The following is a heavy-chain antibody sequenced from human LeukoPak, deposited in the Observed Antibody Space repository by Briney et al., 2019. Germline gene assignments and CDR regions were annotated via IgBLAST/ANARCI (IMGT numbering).Heavy chain of an antibody. CDR3: ARDLTVFSYYDSSGYPDY. Sequence: GGSLRLSCAASGFTFSSYSMNWVRQAPGKGLEWVSYINSSSSTIYYADSVKGRFTISRDNAKNSLYLQMNSLRAEDTAVYYCARDLTVFSYYDSSGYPDYWGQGTLVTVSS. J-gene: IGHJ4*02. CDR2: INSSSSTI. D-gene: IGHD3-22*01. CDR1: GFTFSSYS. V-gene: IGHV3-48*01.